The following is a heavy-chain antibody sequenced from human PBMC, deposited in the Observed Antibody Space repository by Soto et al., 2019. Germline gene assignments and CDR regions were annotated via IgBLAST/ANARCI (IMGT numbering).Heavy chain of an antibody. CDR2: INHSGST. V-gene: IGHV4-34*01. CDR3: AGRMARRDY. J-gene: IGHJ4*02. CDR1: GGSFSGYY. Sequence: QEQLQQWGAGLLKPSETLSLTCAVYGGSFSGYYWRWIRQSPGKGLEWIGEINHSGSTYYNPSLKSRVTISLDTSKNQFSLKLTSVTAADTAVYYCAGRMARRDYWGQGTLVTVSS.